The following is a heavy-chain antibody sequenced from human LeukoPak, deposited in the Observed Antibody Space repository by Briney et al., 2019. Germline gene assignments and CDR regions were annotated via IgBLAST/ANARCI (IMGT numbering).Heavy chain of an antibody. J-gene: IGHJ5*02. V-gene: IGHV1-2*02. CDR1: GYTFTGYY. Sequence: ASVKVSCKASGYTFTGYYMHWVRQAPGQGLEWMGWINPNSGGTNYAQKLQGRVTMTRDTSISTAYMELSRLRSDDTAVYYCARGGSRLMNWFDPWGQGTLVTVSS. D-gene: IGHD3-16*01. CDR3: ARGGSRLMNWFDP. CDR2: INPNSGGT.